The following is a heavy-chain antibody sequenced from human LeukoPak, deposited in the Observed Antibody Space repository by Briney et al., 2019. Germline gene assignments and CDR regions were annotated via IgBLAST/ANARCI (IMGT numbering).Heavy chain of an antibody. D-gene: IGHD1-26*01. J-gene: IGHJ4*02. V-gene: IGHV3-30*03. CDR3: ARGGSGSSYLVHI. Sequence: PGRSLRLSCAASGFTFSNYGMHWVRQAPGKGLEWVAVISYDGNNKYYADSVKGRFTISRDNSKNTLSLQMNSLRADDTAVYYCARGGSGSSYLVHIWGQGTLVTVSS. CDR1: GFTFSNYG. CDR2: ISYDGNNK.